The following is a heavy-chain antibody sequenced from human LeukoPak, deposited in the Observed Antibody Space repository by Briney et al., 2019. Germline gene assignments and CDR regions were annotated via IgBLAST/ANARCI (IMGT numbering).Heavy chain of an antibody. CDR3: ARATQPGFDP. D-gene: IGHD2-15*01. J-gene: IGHJ5*02. CDR1: GLTFRTYN. Sequence: GSLRLSCGGSGLTFRTYNLDWVRQAPGKGREWVSYISSDSGARYYADSVKGQFTISRDNAKNSLYLQMNSLRAEDTAVYYCARATQPGFDPWGQGTLVTVSS. CDR2: ISSDSGAR. V-gene: IGHV3-48*01.